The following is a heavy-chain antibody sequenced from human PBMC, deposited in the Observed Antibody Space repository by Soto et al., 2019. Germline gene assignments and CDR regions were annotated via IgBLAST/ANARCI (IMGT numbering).Heavy chain of an antibody. J-gene: IGHJ4*02. CDR2: FDPEDGET. V-gene: IGHV1-24*01. Sequence: QVQLVQSGAEVKKPGASVKVSCKVSGYTLTELSMHWVRQAPGKGLEWMGGFDPEDGETINAKKFQGRVTMTEDTSTDTAYMELSSLRSEDTAVYYCATVGWGVRGVIIFDYWGQGTLVTVSS. CDR1: GYTLTELS. D-gene: IGHD3-10*01. CDR3: ATVGWGVRGVIIFDY.